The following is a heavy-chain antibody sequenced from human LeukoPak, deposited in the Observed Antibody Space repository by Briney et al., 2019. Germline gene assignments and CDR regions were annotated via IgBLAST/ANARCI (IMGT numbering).Heavy chain of an antibody. J-gene: IGHJ4*02. V-gene: IGHV1-18*01. CDR1: GYTFTSYG. Sequence: ASVKVSCKASGYTFTSYGISWVRQAPGQGLEWMGWISAYNGNTNYAQKLQGRVTMTTDTSTSTAYMELRSLRSDDTAVYYSARDRPMATIPPFDYWGQGTLVTVSS. D-gene: IGHD5-24*01. CDR3: ARDRPMATIPPFDY. CDR2: ISAYNGNT.